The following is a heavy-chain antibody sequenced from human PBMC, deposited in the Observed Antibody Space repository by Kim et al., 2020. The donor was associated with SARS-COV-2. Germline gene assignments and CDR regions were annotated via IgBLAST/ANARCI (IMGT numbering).Heavy chain of an antibody. CDR3: ASDHKGITGDGGMDV. D-gene: IGHD7-27*01. V-gene: IGHV4-34*01. CDR1: GGSFSGYY. Sequence: SETLSLTCAVYGGSFSGYYWSWIRQPPGKGLEWIGEINHSGSTNYNPSLKSRVTISVDTSKNQFSLKLSSVTAADTAVYYCASDHKGITGDGGMDVWGQGTTVTVSS. CDR2: INHSGST. J-gene: IGHJ6*02.